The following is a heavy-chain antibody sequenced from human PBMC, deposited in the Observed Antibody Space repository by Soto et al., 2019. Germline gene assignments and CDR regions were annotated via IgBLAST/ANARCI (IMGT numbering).Heavy chain of an antibody. Sequence: SETLSLTCAVSGYSISSGNYWDWIRQPPGKGLEWIGSIYHSGSTYYSPSLKSRATISVDTSKNQFSLKLSSVTAADTAVYFCARDLLGYRGWFDPWGQGTLVTVSS. CDR1: GYSISSGNY. CDR3: ARDLLGYRGWFDP. J-gene: IGHJ5*02. V-gene: IGHV4-38-2*02. CDR2: IYHSGST. D-gene: IGHD6-13*01.